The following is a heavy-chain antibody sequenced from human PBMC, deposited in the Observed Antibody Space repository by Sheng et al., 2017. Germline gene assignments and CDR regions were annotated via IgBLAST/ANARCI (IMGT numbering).Heavy chain of an antibody. Sequence: QVQLVESGGGVVQPGRSLRLSCAASGFTFSTYAMHWVRQAPGKGLEWVAIISYDGSNKYYADSVKGRFTISRDNSKNTLYVQMNSLRAEDTAEYYCARGGWLRLGAADYWGQGTLVTVSS. CDR3: ARGGWLRLGAADY. V-gene: IGHV3-30*04. CDR1: GFTFSTYA. D-gene: IGHD5-12*01. J-gene: IGHJ4*02. CDR2: ISYDGSNK.